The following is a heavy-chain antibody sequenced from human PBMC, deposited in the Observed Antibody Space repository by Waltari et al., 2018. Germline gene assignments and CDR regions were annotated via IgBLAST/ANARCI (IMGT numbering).Heavy chain of an antibody. V-gene: IGHV3-23*01. CDR2: MIGNGGGT. CDR3: AKDYPETILGVFGPFFDY. D-gene: IGHD3-3*01. CDR1: GFIITNYA. J-gene: IGHJ4*02. Sequence: EVQVLESGGGLVQLGGSLRLSCSASGFIITNYAMSWVRQAPGKGLEWVSAMIGNGGGTHYADSVKGRFTISRDVSKNTVYLQMNSLRAEDTAVYYCAKDYPETILGVFGPFFDYWGQGSLVTVSS.